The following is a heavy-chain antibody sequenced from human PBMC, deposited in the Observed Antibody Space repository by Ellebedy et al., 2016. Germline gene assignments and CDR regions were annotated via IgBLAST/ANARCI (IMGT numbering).Heavy chain of an antibody. Sequence: GGSLRLXCAASGFTFSSYGMHWVRQAPGKGLEWVALISFDGSNKYSADSVKGRFTISRDNAKNALYLQMDSLRAEDTALYYCAKDPGFAELSPHNWIDRWGQGTLVTVSS. D-gene: IGHD3-10*01. CDR1: GFTFSSYG. CDR3: AKDPGFAELSPHNWIDR. CDR2: ISFDGSNK. V-gene: IGHV3-30*18. J-gene: IGHJ5*02.